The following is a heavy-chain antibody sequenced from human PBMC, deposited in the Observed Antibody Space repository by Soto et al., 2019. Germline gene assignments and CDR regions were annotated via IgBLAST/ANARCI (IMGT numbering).Heavy chain of an antibody. CDR3: ARDLGKYYDSSGYYYRDFQH. CDR2: IIPIFGTA. Sequence: GASVKVSCKASGGTFSSYAISWVRQAPGQGLEWMGGIIPIFGTANYAQKFQGRVTITADESTSTAYMELSSLRSEDTAVYYCARDLGKYYDSSGYYYRDFQHWGQGTLVTVSS. D-gene: IGHD3-22*01. CDR1: GGTFSSYA. V-gene: IGHV1-69*13. J-gene: IGHJ1*01.